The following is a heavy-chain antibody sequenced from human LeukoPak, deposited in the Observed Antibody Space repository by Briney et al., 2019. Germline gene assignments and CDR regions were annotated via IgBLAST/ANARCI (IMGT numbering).Heavy chain of an antibody. CDR3: AREIYGGGDY. D-gene: IGHD4-23*01. J-gene: IGHJ4*02. V-gene: IGHV4-59*01. Sequence: SETLSLTCTVSGGSISSYYWSWIRQPPGKGLEWIGYIYYSGSTNYNPSLKGRVTISVDTSKNQFSLKLSSVTAADTAVYYCAREIYGGGDYWGQGTLVTVSS. CDR2: IYYSGST. CDR1: GGSISSYY.